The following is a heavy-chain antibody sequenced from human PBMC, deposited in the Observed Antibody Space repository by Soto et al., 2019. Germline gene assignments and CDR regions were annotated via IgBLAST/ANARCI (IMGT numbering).Heavy chain of an antibody. D-gene: IGHD6-6*01. CDR2: ISYDGSNK. CDR3: AKVLPQTFYSSSGPDAFDI. V-gene: IGHV3-30*18. Sequence: QVQLVESGGGVVQPGRSLRLSCAASGFTFSSYGMHWVRQAPGKGLEWVAVISYDGSNKYYADSVKGRFTISRDNSKNTLYLQMNSLRAEDTAVYYCAKVLPQTFYSSSGPDAFDIWGQGTMVTVSS. CDR1: GFTFSSYG. J-gene: IGHJ3*02.